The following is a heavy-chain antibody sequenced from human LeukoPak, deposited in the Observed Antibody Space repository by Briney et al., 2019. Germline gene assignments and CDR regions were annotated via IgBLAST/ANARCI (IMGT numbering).Heavy chain of an antibody. Sequence: PSETLSLTCTVSGGSISSSSYYWGWIRQPPGKGLEWIGSIYYSGSTYYNPSLKSRVTISVDTSKNRFSLKLSSVTAADTAVYYCARCSGWYMNWFDPWGQGTLVTVSS. D-gene: IGHD6-19*01. CDR1: GGSISSSSYY. CDR3: ARCSGWYMNWFDP. CDR2: IYYSGST. V-gene: IGHV4-39*01. J-gene: IGHJ5*02.